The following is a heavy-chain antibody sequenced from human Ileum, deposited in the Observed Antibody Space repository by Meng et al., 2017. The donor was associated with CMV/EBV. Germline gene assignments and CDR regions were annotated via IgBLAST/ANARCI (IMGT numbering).Heavy chain of an antibody. D-gene: IGHD6-13*01. Sequence: QLQPSGPGRVKPSQTLSLPCPVSGGSISSGDYYWTWIRQPPGKGLEWIGYIYYSGTTYYNPSLKSRVSISVDTSRNQFSLQLSSVTAADTAVYYCARRSSGLFVYWGQGILVTVSS. CDR2: IYYSGTT. CDR3: ARRSSGLFVY. J-gene: IGHJ4*02. CDR1: GGSISSGDYY. V-gene: IGHV4-30-4*08.